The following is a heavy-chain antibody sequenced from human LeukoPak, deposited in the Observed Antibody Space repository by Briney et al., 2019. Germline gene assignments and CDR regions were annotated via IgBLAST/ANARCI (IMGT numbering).Heavy chain of an antibody. J-gene: IGHJ5*02. CDR2: IYYSGST. D-gene: IGHD3-22*01. Sequence: SETLSLTCTVSGGSISSYYWSWIRQPPGKGLEWIGYIYYSGSTNYNPSLKSRVTISVDTSKNQFSLKLSSVTAADTAVYYCARIQGGYYDSSGYLDWFDPWGQGTLVTVSS. CDR3: ARIQGGYYDSSGYLDWFDP. V-gene: IGHV4-59*01. CDR1: GGSISSYY.